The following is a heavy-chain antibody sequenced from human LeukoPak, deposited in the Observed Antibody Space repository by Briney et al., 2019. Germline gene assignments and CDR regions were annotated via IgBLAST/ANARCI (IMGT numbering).Heavy chain of an antibody. CDR3: ARHWSSSGGDFDY. Sequence: PSETLSLTCTVSGGSISSYYWSWIRQPPGKGLEWIGYIYYSGSTNYNPSLKSRVTISVDTSKNQFSLKLSSVTAADTAVYHCARHWSSSGGDFDYWGQGTLVTVSS. D-gene: IGHD6-6*01. CDR2: IYYSGST. V-gene: IGHV4-59*08. J-gene: IGHJ4*02. CDR1: GGSISSYY.